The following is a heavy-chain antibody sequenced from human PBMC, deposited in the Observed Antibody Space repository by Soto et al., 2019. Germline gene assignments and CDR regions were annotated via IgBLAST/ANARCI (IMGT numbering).Heavy chain of an antibody. CDR3: ARDTRGTRGFDEMDI. CDR1: GYIFSGDF. Sequence: ALLNVACKASGYIFSGDFIHCMRQAPGQGLEWMGCINPKNGDTHYAQRFQGRVTMTRDTSLNLVHMDLSGLRSDDAAVYYCARDTRGTRGFDEMDIWGQGTSVTVSS. J-gene: IGHJ6*02. CDR2: INPKNGDT. V-gene: IGHV1-2*02. D-gene: IGHD2-2*01.